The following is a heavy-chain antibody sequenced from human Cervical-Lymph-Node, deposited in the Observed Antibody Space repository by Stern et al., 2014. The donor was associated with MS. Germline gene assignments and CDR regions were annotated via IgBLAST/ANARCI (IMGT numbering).Heavy chain of an antibody. D-gene: IGHD6-6*01. CDR2: IYYTGSA. Sequence: QVQLQESGPGLVKPSQTLSLTCTVSGGSIYTASYYWTWIRQHPGKGLEWIGFIYYTGSAYYNPSLKSRVTISVDTSKNQFSLRLTSVTAADTAVYFCARDSWQLPHHVGGMDVWGQGTTVSVSS. CDR3: ARDSWQLPHHVGGMDV. V-gene: IGHV4-31*03. CDR1: GGSIYTASYY. J-gene: IGHJ6*02.